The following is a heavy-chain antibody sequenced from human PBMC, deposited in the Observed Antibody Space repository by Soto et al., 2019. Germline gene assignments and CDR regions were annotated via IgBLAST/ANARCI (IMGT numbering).Heavy chain of an antibody. CDR2: INHSGST. V-gene: IGHV4-34*01. CDR1: GGSFSGYY. Sequence: SETLSLTCAVYGGSFSGYYWSWIRQPPGKGLEWIGEINHSGSTNYNPSLKSRVTISVDTSKNQFSLKLSSVTAADTAVYYCARGVLLLRYFGRWGQGTLVTVSS. J-gene: IGHJ4*02. D-gene: IGHD3-9*01. CDR3: ARGVLLLRYFGR.